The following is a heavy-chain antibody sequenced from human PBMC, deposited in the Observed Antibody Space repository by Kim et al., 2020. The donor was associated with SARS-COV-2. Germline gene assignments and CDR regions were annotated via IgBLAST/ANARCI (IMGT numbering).Heavy chain of an antibody. D-gene: IGHD3-10*01. J-gene: IGHJ6*02. CDR3: ARSTMVRGVIFRYYYGMDV. CDR1: GFTFSNYW. CDR2: IKQDGSEK. Sequence: GGSLRLSCAASGFTFSNYWMSWVRQAPGKGLEWVANIKQDGSEKYYADSVKGRFTISRDNAKNSLYLQMNSLRAEDTAVYYCARSTMVRGVIFRYYYGMDVWGQGTTVTVSS. V-gene: IGHV3-7*01.